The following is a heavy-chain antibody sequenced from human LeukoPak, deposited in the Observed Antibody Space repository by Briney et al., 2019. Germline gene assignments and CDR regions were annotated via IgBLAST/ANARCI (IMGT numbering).Heavy chain of an antibody. V-gene: IGHV3-23*01. Sequence: GGSLRLSCAASGFTFSSCAMSWVRQAPGKGLEWVSAISGSGGSTYYADSVKGRFTISRDNSKNTLYLQMNSLRAEDTAVYYCAKEPPGGSRNWHPDTLFDYWGQGTLVTVSS. CDR1: GFTFSSCA. D-gene: IGHD6-13*01. CDR3: AKEPPGGSRNWHPDTLFDY. CDR2: ISGSGGST. J-gene: IGHJ4*02.